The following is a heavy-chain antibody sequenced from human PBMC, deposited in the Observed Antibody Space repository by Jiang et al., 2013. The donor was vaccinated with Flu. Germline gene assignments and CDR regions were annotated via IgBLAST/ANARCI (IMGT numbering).Heavy chain of an antibody. D-gene: IGHD4-23*01. CDR3: AREDYGGTYWYFDL. CDR2: IIPILGIA. V-gene: IGHV1-69*04. Sequence: GAEVKKPGSSVKVSCKASGGTFSSYAISWVRQAPGQGLEWMGRIIPILGIANYAQKFQGRVTITADKSTSTAYMELSSLRSEDTAVYYCAREDYGGTYWYFDLWGRGTLVTVSS. CDR1: GGTFSSYA. J-gene: IGHJ2*01.